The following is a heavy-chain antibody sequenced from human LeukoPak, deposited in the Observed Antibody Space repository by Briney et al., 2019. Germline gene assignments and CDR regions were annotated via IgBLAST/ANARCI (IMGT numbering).Heavy chain of an antibody. CDR3: ARGATYYFGPASYYHGV. D-gene: IGHD3-10*01. CDR2: ISSSGSTI. J-gene: IGHJ4*02. V-gene: IGHV3-48*03. CDR1: GFTFSSYE. Sequence: GGSLRLSCAASGFTFSSYEMNWVRQAPGKGLEWVSYISSSGSTIYYADSVKGRFTISRDNAKNSLYLQANSLRPEDTAVYYCARGATYYFGPASYYHGVWGQGTLVTVSS.